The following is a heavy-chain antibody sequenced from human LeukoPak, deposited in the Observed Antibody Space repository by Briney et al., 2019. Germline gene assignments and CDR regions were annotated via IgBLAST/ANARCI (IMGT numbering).Heavy chain of an antibody. CDR3: AKDREGTTFDN. CDR1: GVTLSPYG. J-gene: IGHJ4*02. D-gene: IGHD1-7*01. Sequence: GGSLRLSCAASGVTLSPYGMHWVRQAPGEGLEWVAVISYDGSNKYYADSVKGRFTISRDNSKNTVYLQMNSLRAEDTAVYYCAKDREGTTFDNWGQGTLVIVSS. CDR2: ISYDGSNK. V-gene: IGHV3-30*18.